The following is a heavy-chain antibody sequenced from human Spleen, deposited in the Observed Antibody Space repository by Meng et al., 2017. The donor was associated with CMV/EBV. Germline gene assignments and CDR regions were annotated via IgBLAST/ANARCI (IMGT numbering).Heavy chain of an antibody. Sequence: GESLKISCVVSEFTFSSHWMTWVRQAPGKGLEWLANINPNAAVRNYLDSVKGRFTISRDNSKNTLSLQMNSLRLEDTAVYYCAKGSGDSSYRPDFWGQGTLVTVSS. CDR1: EFTFSSHW. CDR3: AKGSGDSSYRPDF. D-gene: IGHD6-6*01. CDR2: INPNAAVR. V-gene: IGHV3-7*01. J-gene: IGHJ4*02.